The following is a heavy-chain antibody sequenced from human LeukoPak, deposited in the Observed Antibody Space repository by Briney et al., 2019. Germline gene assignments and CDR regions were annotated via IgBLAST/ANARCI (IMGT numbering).Heavy chain of an antibody. CDR3: TSTTYDSSGYGVEDY. CDR2: IRSKANSYAT. J-gene: IGHJ4*02. D-gene: IGHD3-22*01. CDR1: GFTFSGSA. Sequence: SGGSLRLSCAASGFTFSGSAMHWVRQASGKGLEWVGRIRSKANSYATAYAASVKGRFTISRDDSKNTAYLQMNSLKTEDTAVYYCTSTTYDSSGYGVEDYWGQGTLVTVSS. V-gene: IGHV3-73*01.